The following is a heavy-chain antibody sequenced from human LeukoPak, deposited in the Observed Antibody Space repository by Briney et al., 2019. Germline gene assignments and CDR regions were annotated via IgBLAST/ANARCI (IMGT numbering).Heavy chain of an antibody. CDR3: ARGSSGWYYFDY. CDR1: GYTFTGYY. J-gene: IGHJ4*02. CDR2: INPNSGGT. D-gene: IGHD6-19*01. V-gene: IGHV1-2*04. Sequence: ASVKVSCKASGYTFTGYYMHWVRQAPGQGLEWMGWINPNSGGTNYAQKFRGWVTMTRDTSISTAYMELSRLRSDDTAVYYCARGSSGWYYFDYWGQGTLVTVSS.